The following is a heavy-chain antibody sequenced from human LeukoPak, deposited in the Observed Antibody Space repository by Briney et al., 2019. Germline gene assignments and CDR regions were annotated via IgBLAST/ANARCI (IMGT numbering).Heavy chain of an antibody. CDR1: GGSISSGSYY. J-gene: IGHJ4*02. V-gene: IGHV4-61*02. CDR3: ARGTDYFDY. Sequence: SETLSLTCTVSGGSISSGSYYWSWIRQPAGKGLEWIGRIYTSGSTNYNPSLKSRVTISVDTSKNQFSLKLSSVTAADTAVYYCARGTDYFDYWGQGTLVTVSS. CDR2: IYTSGST.